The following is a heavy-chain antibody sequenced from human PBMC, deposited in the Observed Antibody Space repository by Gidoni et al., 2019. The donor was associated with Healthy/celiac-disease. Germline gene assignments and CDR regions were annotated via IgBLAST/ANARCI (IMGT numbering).Heavy chain of an antibody. Sequence: QVQLVQSGAEVKKPGASVTVSCKASGYTFTSYDINWVRQATGQGLEWMGWMNPNRGNTGYAQKFQGRVTMTRNTSISTAYMELSSLRSEDTAVYYCARSPEGPLLREESYYGMDVWGQGTTVTVSS. CDR3: ARSPEGPLLREESYYGMDV. D-gene: IGHD1-26*01. J-gene: IGHJ6*02. CDR1: GYTFTSYD. CDR2: MNPNRGNT. V-gene: IGHV1-8*01.